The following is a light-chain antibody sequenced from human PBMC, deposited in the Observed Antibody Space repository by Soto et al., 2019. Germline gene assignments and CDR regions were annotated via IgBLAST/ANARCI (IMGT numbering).Light chain of an antibody. Sequence: QSVLTQPPSVSGAPGQRVTISCTGSSSNIGAGYDVHWYQQLPGTAPKLLIYGNSNRPSGVPDRFSGSKSGTSASLAITGIQAGDEGDYDCQCYDSRLSGVVFGGGSKLTVL. V-gene: IGLV1-40*01. CDR3: QCYDSRLSGVV. CDR2: GNS. J-gene: IGLJ2*01. CDR1: SSNIGAGYD.